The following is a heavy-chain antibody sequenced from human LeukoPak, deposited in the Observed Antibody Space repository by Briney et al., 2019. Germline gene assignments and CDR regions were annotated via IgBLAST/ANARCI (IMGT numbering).Heavy chain of an antibody. D-gene: IGHD3-22*01. Sequence: PGGSLRLSCAASGFTFTSYAMTWVRQAPGKGLEWVSAISGSGGTTYYADSVMGRFTISRDNSKNTLYLQMNSLRAEDTAIYYCARRYYDSTGYYSLDYWGQGTLVTVSS. J-gene: IGHJ4*02. CDR1: GFTFTSYA. CDR3: ARRYYDSTGYYSLDY. V-gene: IGHV3-23*01. CDR2: ISGSGGTT.